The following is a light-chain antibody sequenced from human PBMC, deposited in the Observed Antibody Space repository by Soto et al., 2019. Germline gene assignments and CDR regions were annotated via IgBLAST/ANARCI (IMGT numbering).Light chain of an antibody. J-gene: IGKJ1*01. CDR1: QSVSSSY. Sequence: EIVLTQSPCTLSLSPGERATLSCRASQSVSSSYLAWYQQKPGRAPRVIIYGASSRATGIPDRFSGSGSGTDFTLTISRLEPEDFAVYYCQQYGSSPETFGQGTKVDIK. CDR2: GAS. CDR3: QQYGSSPET. V-gene: IGKV3-20*01.